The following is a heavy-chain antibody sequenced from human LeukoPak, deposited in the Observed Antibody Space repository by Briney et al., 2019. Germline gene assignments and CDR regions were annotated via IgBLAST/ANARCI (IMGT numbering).Heavy chain of an antibody. Sequence: GGSLRLSCAASGFTVSSNYMSWVRQAPGQGLEWVSVIYSGCDTYYADYVKGRLTISRDNSKNTLYLQMNTLRAEDTAVYYCARASGYSGYDPFDYWGQGSLVTVSS. CDR2: IYSGCDT. J-gene: IGHJ4*02. D-gene: IGHD5-12*01. CDR1: GFTVSSNY. CDR3: ARASGYSGYDPFDY. V-gene: IGHV3-53*01.